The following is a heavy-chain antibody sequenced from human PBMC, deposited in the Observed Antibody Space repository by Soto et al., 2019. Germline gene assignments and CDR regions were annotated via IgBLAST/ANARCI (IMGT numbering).Heavy chain of an antibody. Sequence: GGSLRLSCTASGFTFSSHAMGWLRQAPGTEPEWVAFVDGSGADTSYADSVKGRFTIARDNSENSLYLQMNSLRAEDTVLYYCARANYYGSPGDFDYWGQGTLVTVSS. D-gene: IGHD3-10*01. CDR3: ARANYYGSPGDFDY. J-gene: IGHJ4*02. V-gene: IGHV3-23*01. CDR1: GFTFSSHA. CDR2: VDGSGADT.